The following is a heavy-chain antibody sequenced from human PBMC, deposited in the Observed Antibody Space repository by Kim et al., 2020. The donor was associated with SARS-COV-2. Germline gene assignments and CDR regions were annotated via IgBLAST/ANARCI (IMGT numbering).Heavy chain of an antibody. CDR1: GFTFSSYE. CDR3: ARESDVAGNDY. J-gene: IGHJ4*02. CDR2: ISPGGSTT. Sequence: GGSLRLSCAASGFTFSSYEMNWVRQAPGKGLEWVSYISPGGSTTKYADSVKGRFTISRDNAKNALYLQMNSLRAEDTAVYYCARESDVAGNDYWGQGTRVTVS. D-gene: IGHD6-19*01. V-gene: IGHV3-48*03.